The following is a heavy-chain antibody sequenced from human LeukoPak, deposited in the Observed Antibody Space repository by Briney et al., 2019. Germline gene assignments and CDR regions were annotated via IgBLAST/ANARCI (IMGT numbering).Heavy chain of an antibody. J-gene: IGHJ6*02. D-gene: IGHD4-17*01. CDR2: IYYSGST. CDR1: GGSISSYY. Sequence: SETLSLTCTVSGGSISSYYWSWIRQPPGKGLEWIGYIYYSGSTNYNPSLKSRVTISVDTSKNQFSLKLSSVTAADTAVHYCARERKDYEGYYGMDVWGQGTTVTVSS. V-gene: IGHV4-59*01. CDR3: ARERKDYEGYYGMDV.